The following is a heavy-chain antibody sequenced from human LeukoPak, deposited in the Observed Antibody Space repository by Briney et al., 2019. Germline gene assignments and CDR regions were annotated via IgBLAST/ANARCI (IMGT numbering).Heavy chain of an antibody. J-gene: IGHJ4*02. Sequence: ASVKVSCKASGYTFTSHYIHWVRQAPGQGLEWMGWINPDSGGTKYAQKYQGRVTMTTDTSTSTAYMELRSLRSDDTAVYYCARLSVGATGCFDYWGQGTLVTVSS. V-gene: IGHV1-2*02. CDR3: ARLSVGATGCFDY. CDR1: GYTFTSHY. CDR2: INPDSGGT. D-gene: IGHD1-26*01.